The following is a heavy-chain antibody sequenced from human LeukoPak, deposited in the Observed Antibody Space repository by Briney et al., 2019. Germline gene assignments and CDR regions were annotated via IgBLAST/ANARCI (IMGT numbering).Heavy chain of an antibody. D-gene: IGHD2-21*02. CDR2: ISSSSSYI. V-gene: IGHV3-21*01. Sequence: GGSLRLSCAASGFTFDDYAMHWVRQAPGKGLEWVPSISSSSSYIYYADSVKGRFTISRDNAKNSLYLQMNSLRAEDTAVYYCARVTYCGGDCYRPYYFDYWGQGTLVTVSS. J-gene: IGHJ4*02. CDR3: ARVTYCGGDCYRPYYFDY. CDR1: GFTFDDYA.